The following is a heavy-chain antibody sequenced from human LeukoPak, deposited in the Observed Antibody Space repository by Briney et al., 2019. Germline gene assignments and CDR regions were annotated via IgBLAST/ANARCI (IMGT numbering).Heavy chain of an antibody. CDR1: GFTVSSNY. Sequence: PGGSLRLSCAASGFTVSSNYMSWVRQAPGKGLEWVSIIYSGGNTYYADSVKGRFTISRDNSKNSLYLQMNSLRAEDTAVYYCARDRAPGYCSSTSCYSWFDPWGQGTLVTVSS. V-gene: IGHV3-66*01. J-gene: IGHJ5*02. CDR3: ARDRAPGYCSSTSCYSWFDP. CDR2: IYSGGNT. D-gene: IGHD2-2*01.